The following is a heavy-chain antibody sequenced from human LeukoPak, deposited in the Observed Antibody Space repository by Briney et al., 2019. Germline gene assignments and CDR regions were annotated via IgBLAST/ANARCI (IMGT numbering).Heavy chain of an antibody. J-gene: IGHJ4*02. V-gene: IGHV3-74*01. CDR1: GFAFSAYW. D-gene: IGHD3/OR15-3a*01. CDR2: ITTDGSDS. CDR3: ATSKDGLGDY. Sequence: GGSLRLSCEVSGFAFSAYWMSWVRHAPGKGLEWVSRITTDGSDSGYADPVKGRFTVSRDNAKNTLYLQMYSLRVEDTAMYYCATSKDGLGDYWGRGTLVTVSS.